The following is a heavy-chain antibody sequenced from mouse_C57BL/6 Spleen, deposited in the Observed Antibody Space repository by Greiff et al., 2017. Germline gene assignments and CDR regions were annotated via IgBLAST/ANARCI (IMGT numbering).Heavy chain of an antibody. V-gene: IGHV1-61*01. Sequence: QVQLKQPGAELVRPGSSVKLSCKASGYTFTSYWMDWVKQRPGQGLEWIGNIYPSDSETHYTPKFKDKATLTIDKSSRTAYMQLSSLTSEDSSGYYCARRDGTSLWYFDVWGTGTTVTVSS. CDR3: ARRDGTSLWYFDV. J-gene: IGHJ1*03. D-gene: IGHD1-1*01. CDR1: GYTFTSYW. CDR2: IYPSDSET.